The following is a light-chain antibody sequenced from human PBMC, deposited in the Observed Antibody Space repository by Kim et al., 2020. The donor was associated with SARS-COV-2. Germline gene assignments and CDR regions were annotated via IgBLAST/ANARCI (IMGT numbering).Light chain of an antibody. J-gene: IGLJ2*01. CDR1: SLRSYY. V-gene: IGLV3-19*01. Sequence: SSDLTQDPAVSVALGQTVRITCQGDSLRSYYATWYQQKPRQAPVLVIYGRNNRPSGIPDRFSGSTSGNTASLTISGAQAEDEADFYCQSRDSGGKVIFGGGTKVTVL. CDR3: QSRDSGGKVI. CDR2: GRN.